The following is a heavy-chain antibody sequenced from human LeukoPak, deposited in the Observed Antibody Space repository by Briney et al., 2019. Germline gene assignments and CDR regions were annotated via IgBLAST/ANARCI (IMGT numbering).Heavy chain of an antibody. CDR3: ARRRRYYYGSGTYAYYFDY. D-gene: IGHD3-10*01. Sequence: SGPTLVNPTQTLTLTCTFSGFSLSTSGVAVGWIRQPPGKALEWLALIFWDDERRYSPSLKSRLTITKATSKNQVVLTMTNMDPVDRATYYRARRRRYYYGSGTYAYYFDYWGQGTLVTVSS. V-gene: IGHV2-5*02. CDR1: GFSLSTSGVA. J-gene: IGHJ4*02. CDR2: IFWDDER.